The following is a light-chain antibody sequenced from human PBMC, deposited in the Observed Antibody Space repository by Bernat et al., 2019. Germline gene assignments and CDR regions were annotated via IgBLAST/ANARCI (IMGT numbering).Light chain of an antibody. CDR2: EGS. CDR1: RGDIGSYNL. J-gene: IGLJ2*01. V-gene: IGLV2-23*01. Sequence: QSALTQPASVSGSPGQSITISCTGTRGDIGSYNLVSWYQQHPGKVPKLIIYEGSKRPSGVSNRFSGSKSGNTASLTISGLQAEDEADYYCCSFAGSGTLIFGGGSKVTVL. CDR3: CSFAGSGTLI.